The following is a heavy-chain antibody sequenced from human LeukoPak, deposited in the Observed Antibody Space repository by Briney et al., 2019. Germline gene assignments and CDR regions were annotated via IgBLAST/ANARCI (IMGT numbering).Heavy chain of an antibody. D-gene: IGHD4-11*01. CDR2: FKTKYHQV. V-gene: IGHV3-23*05. CDR1: GFTFSDYA. CDR3: ARSVPDYTRFDY. Sequence: PGVSLRLSCVASGFTFSDYAMNWVRQAPGKGLEWVSTFKTKYHQVYYAESVRGRFTISTDNSRNTVFLQMNSLRADDTALYYCARSVPDYTRFDYWGQGALVTVSS. J-gene: IGHJ4*02.